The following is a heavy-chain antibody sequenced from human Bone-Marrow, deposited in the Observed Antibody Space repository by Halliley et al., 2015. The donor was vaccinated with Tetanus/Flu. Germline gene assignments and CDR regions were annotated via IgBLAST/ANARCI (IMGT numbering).Heavy chain of an antibody. V-gene: IGHV4-4*02. J-gene: IGHJ6*01. CDR2: IYFSGST. CDR1: GGSIDSAHW. CDR3: ARVGDSGFGAPSYGLDV. Sequence: GLVKPSGTLSLTCAVSGGSIDSAHWWSWVRQPPRKGLEWIGEIYFSGSTNYNPSLKSRVTISLDKSKNQFSLNLSSVTAADTALYYCARVGDSGFGAPSYGLDVWGQGTMVTVSS. D-gene: IGHD3-16*01.